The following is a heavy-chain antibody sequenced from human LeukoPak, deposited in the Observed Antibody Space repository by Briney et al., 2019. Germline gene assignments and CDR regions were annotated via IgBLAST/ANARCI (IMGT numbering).Heavy chain of an antibody. CDR1: GFTVSSNY. CDR3: ARVGYYYDSTGWFDP. V-gene: IGHV3-53*04. D-gene: IGHD3-22*01. Sequence: PGGSLRLSCAASGFTVSSNYMSWVRQAPGKGLEWVSVIYSGGSTYYADSVKGRFTISRHNSKNTLYLKMNSLRAEDTAVYYCARVGYYYDSTGWFDPWGQGTLVTVSS. J-gene: IGHJ5*02. CDR2: IYSGGST.